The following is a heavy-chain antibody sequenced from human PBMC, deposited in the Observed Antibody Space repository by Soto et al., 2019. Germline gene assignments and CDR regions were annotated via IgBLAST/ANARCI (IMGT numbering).Heavy chain of an antibody. CDR1: GYTFSSYG. V-gene: IGHV1-18*01. CDR3: ARDEAYKWNDGRWFAP. J-gene: IGHJ5*02. D-gene: IGHD1-1*01. Sequence: QVQLVQSGAEVKKPGASVKVSCKASGYTFSSYGISWVRQASGQGLVWMGWISAYNGNTKYAPKLQGRVTMTTDTPTTTAYMELRRLRSDDTAVYYCARDEAYKWNDGRWFAPWGQGTLVTVSS. CDR2: ISAYNGNT.